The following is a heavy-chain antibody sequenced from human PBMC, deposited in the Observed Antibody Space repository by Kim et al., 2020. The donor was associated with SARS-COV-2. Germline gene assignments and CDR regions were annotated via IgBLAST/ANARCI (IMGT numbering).Heavy chain of an antibody. CDR2: IRGKSNNYAK. D-gene: IGHD6-13*01. J-gene: IGHJ3*02. CDR1: GFTFSGSA. V-gene: IGHV3-73*01. Sequence: GGSLRLSCAASGFTFSGSAMHWVRQASGKGLEWVGRIRGKSNNYAKAYAASVKGRFTISRDESKNTAYLQMNRLKSEDTAVYYCTRVPEYSNSWWDAFEIWGQGRMLTLSS. CDR3: TRVPEYSNSWWDAFEI.